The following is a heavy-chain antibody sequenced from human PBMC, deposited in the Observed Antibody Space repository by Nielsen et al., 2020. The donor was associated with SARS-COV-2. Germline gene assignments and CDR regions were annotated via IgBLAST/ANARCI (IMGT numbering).Heavy chain of an antibody. CDR1: GFTFSNYW. D-gene: IGHD1-20*01. J-gene: IGHJ4*02. V-gene: IGHV3-7*01. CDR2: IKQDGSKK. CDR3: ARITGTPNFDY. Sequence: GESLKISCAASGFTFSNYWMSWVRQAPGKGLEWVANIKQDGSKKYYVDSVNGRFTISRDNAKNSVYLQMNSLRAEDTAVYYYARITGTPNFDYWGQGTLVTVSS.